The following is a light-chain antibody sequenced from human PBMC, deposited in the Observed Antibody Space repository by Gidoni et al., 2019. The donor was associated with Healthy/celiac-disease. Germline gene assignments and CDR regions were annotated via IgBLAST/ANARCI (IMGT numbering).Light chain of an antibody. J-gene: IGKJ2*03. Sequence: DIQMTQSPSSLSASVGDRVTLTCRASQSISSYLNWYQQKPGKAPKLLIYAASSLQSVVPSRFSGSGSGTDFTLTISSLQPEYFATYYGQQSDSTPYSFGQGTKLEIK. CDR2: AAS. CDR3: QQSDSTPYS. CDR1: QSISSY. V-gene: IGKV1-39*01.